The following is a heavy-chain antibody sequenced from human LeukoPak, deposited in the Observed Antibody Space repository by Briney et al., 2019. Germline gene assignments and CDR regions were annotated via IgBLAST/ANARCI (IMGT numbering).Heavy chain of an antibody. CDR3: ARGESGIMENSFDI. V-gene: IGHV3-7*03. CDR2: IKQDGSGI. Sequence: GGSLRLSCTTSTFTFDDYGMNWVRQPPGKGLEWVADIKQDGSGIHYVDSVKGRFTISRDNAKNSLYLQMNSLRVEDTAVYSCARGESGIMENSFDIWGQGTLVTVSS. D-gene: IGHD3-16*01. CDR1: TFTFDDYG. J-gene: IGHJ3*02.